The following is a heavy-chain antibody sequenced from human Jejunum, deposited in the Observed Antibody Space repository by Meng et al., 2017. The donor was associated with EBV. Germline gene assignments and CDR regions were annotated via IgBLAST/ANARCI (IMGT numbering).Heavy chain of an antibody. CDR1: GSTFTTYS. CDR2: INTDTGNP. Sequence: QGHLVQAGSELKDPGASVKVSCTASGSTFTTYSTHWVRQAPGQGLEWMGWINTDTGNPTYAQGFTGRFVFSLDTSVSTAYLQISTLTPEDTAVYYCMRGSGAGGRDWFDPWGQGTLVTVSS. D-gene: IGHD3-16*01. J-gene: IGHJ5*02. V-gene: IGHV7-4-1*02. CDR3: MRGSGAGGRDWFDP.